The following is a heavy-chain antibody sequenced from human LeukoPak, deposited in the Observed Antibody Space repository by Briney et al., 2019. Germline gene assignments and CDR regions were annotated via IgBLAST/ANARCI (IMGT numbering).Heavy chain of an antibody. V-gene: IGHV1-2*02. CDR2: INPNTGAT. CDR1: GYTFTGYY. D-gene: IGHD2-15*01. CDR3: ASDERFCNGDNHYPDLGY. Sequence: ASVKVSCKASGYTFTGYYMFWVRQAPGQGLEWMGWINPNTGATKYAQNFQGRVTLTRDTSIRTTFMELSSLRSDDTAFYYCASDERFCNGDNHYPDLGYWGQGTLVTVSS. J-gene: IGHJ4*02.